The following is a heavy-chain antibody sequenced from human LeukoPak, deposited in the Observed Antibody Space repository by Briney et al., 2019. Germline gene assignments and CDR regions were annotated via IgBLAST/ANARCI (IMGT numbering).Heavy chain of an antibody. V-gene: IGHV1-2*02. J-gene: IGHJ5*02. CDR3: ARDGAVAGLWFDP. CDR2: INPNSGGT. Sequence: GASVKVSCKASGYTFTGYYMHWVRQAPGQGLEWMGWINPNSGGTNYAQKFQGRVTMTRDTSISTAYMELSRLRSDDTAVYYCARDGAVAGLWFDPWGQGTLVTVSS. D-gene: IGHD6-19*01. CDR1: GYTFTGYY.